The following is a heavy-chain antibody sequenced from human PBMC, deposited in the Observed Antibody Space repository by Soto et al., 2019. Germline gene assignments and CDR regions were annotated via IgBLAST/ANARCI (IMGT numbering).Heavy chain of an antibody. D-gene: IGHD6-19*01. CDR3: ARLAVAGSGGWFDP. Sequence: QLQLQESGPGLVKPSETLSLTCTVSGGSISSSSYYWGWIRQPPGKGLEWIGSIYYSGSTYYNPSLKSRVTRSVDTSKNQFSLKLSSVTAADTAVYYCARLAVAGSGGWFDPWGQGTLVTVSS. V-gene: IGHV4-39*01. J-gene: IGHJ5*02. CDR1: GGSISSSSYY. CDR2: IYYSGST.